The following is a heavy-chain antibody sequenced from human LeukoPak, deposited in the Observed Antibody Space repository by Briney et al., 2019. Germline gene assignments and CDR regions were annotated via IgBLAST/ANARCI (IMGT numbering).Heavy chain of an antibody. J-gene: IGHJ1*01. V-gene: IGHV1-69*06. CDR3: GRDPNNYDSGGSCLCESTSYFQL. CDR1: VDTFTSYA. Sequence: ASVRVSSKPSVDTFTSYAISGVRQAPGQGLEWMGGIIPIFGTANNAQKFQSRVTITADKSPSTAYMELNRLRSEDTPVYYSGRDPNNYDSGGSCLCESTSYFQLWGQGTLVTVSS. CDR2: IIPIFGTA. D-gene: IGHD2-15*01.